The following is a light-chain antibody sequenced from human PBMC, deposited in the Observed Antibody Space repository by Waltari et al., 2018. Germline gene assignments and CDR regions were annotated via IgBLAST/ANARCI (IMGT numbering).Light chain of an antibody. J-gene: IGLJ3*02. V-gene: IGLV1-47*01. CDR1: SSNIGSYY. CDR3: ATWDDSLTGWV. CDR2: RNN. Sequence: QSVLTQPPSASGTPGQRVTISCSGSSSNIGSYYVYWYQQLSGTAPKLLIYRNNERPSGVPDRVSGSKSGTSASLAITGLRSEDEAHYYCATWDDSLTGWVFGGGTKLAVL.